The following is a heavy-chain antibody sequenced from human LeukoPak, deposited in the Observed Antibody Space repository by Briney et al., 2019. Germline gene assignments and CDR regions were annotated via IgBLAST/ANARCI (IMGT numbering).Heavy chain of an antibody. CDR1: GGSFSGYY. CDR2: IYYSGST. D-gene: IGHD3-3*01. CDR3: ARSQYYDFWSGYYLSRSSWFDP. Sequence: SETLSLTCAVYGGSFSGYYWSWIRQPPGKGLEWIGYIYYSGSTYYNPYLKSRVTISVDTSKNQFSLKLSSVTAADTAVYYCARSQYYDFWSGYYLSRSSWFDPWGQGTLVTVSS. J-gene: IGHJ5*02. V-gene: IGHV4-30-4*08.